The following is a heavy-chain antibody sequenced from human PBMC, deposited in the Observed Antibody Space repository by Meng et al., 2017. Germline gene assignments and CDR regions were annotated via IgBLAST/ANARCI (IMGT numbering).Heavy chain of an antibody. CDR2: ISSNGGST. D-gene: IGHD2-15*01. Sequence: GESLKISCAASGFTFSSYAMHWVRQAPGKGLEYVSAISSNGGSTYYANSVKGRFTISRDNSKNTLYLQMGSLRAEDMAVYYCARYACSGGSCYADYWGQGTLVTFSS. J-gene: IGHJ4*02. V-gene: IGHV3-64*01. CDR3: ARYACSGGSCYADY. CDR1: GFTFSSYA.